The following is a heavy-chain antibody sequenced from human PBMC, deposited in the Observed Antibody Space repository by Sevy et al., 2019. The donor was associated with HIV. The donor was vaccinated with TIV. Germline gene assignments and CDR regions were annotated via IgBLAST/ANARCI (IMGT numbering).Heavy chain of an antibody. V-gene: IGHV3-30*18. J-gene: IGHJ4*02. CDR3: AKAHILTWCTLDS. CDR2: ISKNGDDK. CDR1: GFTFDDYG. D-gene: IGHD2-8*02. Sequence: GGSLRLSCAASGFTFDDYGIYWVRQAPGRGLEWVSFISKNGDDKFYAGSVKGRFTISRDSSNNTVFLQMQSLRAEDTATYFCAKAHILTWCTLDSWGQGSLVTVSS.